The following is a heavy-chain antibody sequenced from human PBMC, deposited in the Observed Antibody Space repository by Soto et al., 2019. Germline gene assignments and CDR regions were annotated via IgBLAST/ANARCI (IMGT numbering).Heavy chain of an antibody. Sequence: QLQLQESGPGLVKPSETLSLTCTVSGGSISSSTYYWGWVRQPPGKGLEWIGIIFYRGSTYYNPSLKSRVTISVDTSNNQFSLKLSSATAADTAVYYCAREFSSGWYGLDYWGQGTLVTVSS. V-gene: IGHV4-39*01. D-gene: IGHD6-19*01. CDR2: IFYRGST. CDR1: GGSISSSTYY. J-gene: IGHJ4*02. CDR3: AREFSSGWYGLDY.